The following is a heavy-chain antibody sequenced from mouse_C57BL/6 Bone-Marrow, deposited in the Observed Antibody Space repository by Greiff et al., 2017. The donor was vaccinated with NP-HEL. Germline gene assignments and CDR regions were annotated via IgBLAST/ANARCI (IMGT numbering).Heavy chain of an antibody. CDR3: TREVSSYPYYFDY. D-gene: IGHD1-1*01. CDR1: GYTFTDYE. Sequence: VQLQQSGAELVRPGASVTLSCKASGYTFTDYEMHWVKQTPVHGLEWIGAIDPETGGTAYNQKFKGKAILTADKSSSTAYMELRSLTSEHSAVYYCTREVSSYPYYFDYWGQGTTLTVSS. CDR2: IDPETGGT. J-gene: IGHJ2*01. V-gene: IGHV1-15*01.